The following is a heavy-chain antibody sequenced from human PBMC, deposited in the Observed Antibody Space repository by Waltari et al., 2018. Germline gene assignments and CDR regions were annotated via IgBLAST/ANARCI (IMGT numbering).Heavy chain of an antibody. CDR2: INPDGSQK. Sequence: EVQLVESGGGLVQPGGSLGLSCAASGFTFNPYWMKWIRQAPGKGLEWVANINPDGSQKFYVDSVKGRFTVSRDNAQNSLYLQMNNLRAEDTAVYYCTTLARGESGDYWGQGTLVTVSS. D-gene: IGHD3-10*01. CDR3: TTLARGESGDY. J-gene: IGHJ4*02. CDR1: GFTFNPYW. V-gene: IGHV3-7*01.